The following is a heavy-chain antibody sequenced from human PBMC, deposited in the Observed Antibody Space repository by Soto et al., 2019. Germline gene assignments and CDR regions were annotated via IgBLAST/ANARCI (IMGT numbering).Heavy chain of an antibody. D-gene: IGHD6-19*01. CDR3: AREDSYGWSGESLDV. V-gene: IGHV4-34*01. CDR2: LDQSGGT. J-gene: IGHJ6*02. Sequence: QVQLQQWGAGLLKASETLSLTCAVVGDSLRGQSWNWIRQSPGKGLEWIGELDQSGGTNYNPSLKSRAIISDDTSKNQFSLTLTSVTAADTDVYYCAREDSYGWSGESLDVWGQGTTVTVSS. CDR1: GDSLRGQS.